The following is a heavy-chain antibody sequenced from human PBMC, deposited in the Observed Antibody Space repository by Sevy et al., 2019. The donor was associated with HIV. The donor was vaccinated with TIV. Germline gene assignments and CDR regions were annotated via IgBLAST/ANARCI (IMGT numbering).Heavy chain of an antibody. V-gene: IGHV1-24*01. CDR2: FDPEDGET. CDR3: ATAGDITMVQGVPQNLDY. D-gene: IGHD3-10*01. Sequence: ASVKVSCKVSGYTLTELSMHWVRQAPGKGLEWMGGFDPEDGETIYAQKFQGRVTMTEDTSTDTAYMGLGSLRSQDTDVYYCATAGDITMVQGVPQNLDYWGQGTLVTVSS. CDR1: GYTLTELS. J-gene: IGHJ4*02.